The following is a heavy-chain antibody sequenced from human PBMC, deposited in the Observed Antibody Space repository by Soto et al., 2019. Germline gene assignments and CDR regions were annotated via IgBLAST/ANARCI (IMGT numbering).Heavy chain of an antibody. D-gene: IGHD1-26*01. CDR1: GGSFSGYY. CDR3: ARARWESCTEYNWFDP. J-gene: IGHJ5*02. V-gene: IGHV4-34*01. CDR2: INHSGST. Sequence: QVQLQQWGAGLLKPSETLSLTCAVYGGSFSGYYWSWIRQPPGKGLEWIGEINHSGSTNYNPSLKSRVTISVDTSKNQFSLKLSSVTAADTAVYYCARARWESCTEYNWFDPWGQGTLVTVSS.